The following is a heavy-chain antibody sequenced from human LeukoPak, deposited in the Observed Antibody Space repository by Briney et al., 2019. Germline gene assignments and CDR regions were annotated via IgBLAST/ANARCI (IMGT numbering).Heavy chain of an antibody. CDR3: TRGEGYYGSGNFLVW. Sequence: PSETLSLTCSVSGGSISTYYWNWIRQPAGKGLEWIGYIHYSGNTNYNPSLKSRVTISVDTSKNQFSLKLSSVTAADTAVYYCTRGEGYYGSGNFLVWWGQGTLVTVSP. D-gene: IGHD3-10*01. V-gene: IGHV4-59*01. J-gene: IGHJ4*02. CDR2: IHYSGNT. CDR1: GGSISTYY.